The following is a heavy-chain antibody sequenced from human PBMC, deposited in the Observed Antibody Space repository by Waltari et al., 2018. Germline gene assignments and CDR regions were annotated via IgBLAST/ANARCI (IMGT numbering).Heavy chain of an antibody. CDR3: ARVGSARIAVAVFGMDV. V-gene: IGHV3-33*01. J-gene: IGHJ6*02. CDR2: IWYDGSKK. CDR1: GFTFSSYG. Sequence: QVQLVESGGGVVQPGRSLRLSCAASGFTFSSYGMHWVRQAPGKGLEWVAVIWYDGSKKYYADSGKGRFTISRDNSKNTLYLQMNSLRAEDTAVYYCARVGSARIAVAVFGMDVWGQGTTVTVSS. D-gene: IGHD6-19*01.